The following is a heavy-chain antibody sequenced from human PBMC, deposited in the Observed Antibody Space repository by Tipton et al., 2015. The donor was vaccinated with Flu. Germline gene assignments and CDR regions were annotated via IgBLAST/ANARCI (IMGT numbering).Heavy chain of an antibody. V-gene: IGHV4-38-2*02. CDR1: GDSISSDYY. J-gene: IGHJ4*02. Sequence: TLSLTCTISGDSISSDYYWGWIRQPPGKGLEWIGNIFRTGSTYRNSSLKSRLTISVDTSKNQFSLRLSSVTAADTAVYYCARHTGDSVRGVIDYWGQGTLVTVSS. CDR3: ARHTGDSVRGVIDY. CDR2: IFRTGST. D-gene: IGHD3-10*02.